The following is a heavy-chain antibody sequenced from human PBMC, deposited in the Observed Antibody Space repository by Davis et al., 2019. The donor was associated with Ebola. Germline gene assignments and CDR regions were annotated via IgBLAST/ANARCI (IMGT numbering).Heavy chain of an antibody. J-gene: IGHJ3*02. CDR1: GYTLPELS. V-gene: IGHV1-24*01. Sequence: AASVNVSCKVSGYTLPELSIHWVRQAPVKGHEWMGCFDPEHGQTIYAQKFQGRVTITRDTSASTAYMELSSLGSEDTAVYYCARESMITFGGVIVIGDAFDIWGQGTMVTVSS. CDR3: ARESMITFGGVIVIGDAFDI. D-gene: IGHD3-16*02. CDR2: FDPEHGQT.